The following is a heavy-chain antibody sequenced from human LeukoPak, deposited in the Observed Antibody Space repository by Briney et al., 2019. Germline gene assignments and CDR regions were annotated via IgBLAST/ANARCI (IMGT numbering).Heavy chain of an antibody. J-gene: IGHJ4*02. D-gene: IGHD4-11*01. CDR3: TTTTPIDY. V-gene: IGHV3-15*01. Sequence: GGSLRLSCAASGFTYSSYVMSWVRQAPGKGLEWVGHIKSKTDGGTTDYAAPVKGRFTISRDDSKNTLYLQMNSLKTEDTAVYYYTTTTPIDYWGQGTLVTVSS. CDR2: IKSKTDGGTT. CDR1: GFTYSSYV.